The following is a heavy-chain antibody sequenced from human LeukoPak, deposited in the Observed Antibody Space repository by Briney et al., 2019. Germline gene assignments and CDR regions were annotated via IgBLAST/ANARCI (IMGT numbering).Heavy chain of an antibody. V-gene: IGHV1-18*01. CDR2: ISAYNGNT. Sequence: GASVKVSCKASGYTFTTYGITWVRQAPGQGLEWMGLISAYNGNTNYAQKFQGRVTMTIDTSTSTAYMELRSLKSDDTAVYYCARVWGYYYDSSGYSDFDYWGQGTLVTVSS. D-gene: IGHD3-22*01. J-gene: IGHJ4*02. CDR3: ARVWGYYYDSSGYSDFDY. CDR1: GYTFTTYG.